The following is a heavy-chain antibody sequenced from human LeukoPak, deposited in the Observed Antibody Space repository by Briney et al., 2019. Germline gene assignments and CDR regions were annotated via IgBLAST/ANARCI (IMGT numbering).Heavy chain of an antibody. Sequence: ASVKVSCKASGYTFTSYDINWVRQATGQGLEWMGWMNPNSGNTGYAQKFQGRVTMTRNTSISTAYMELSSLRAEDTAVYYCARALDDYVWGRQSPPLDYWGQGTLVTVSS. CDR3: ARALDDYVWGRQSPPLDY. CDR1: GYTFTSYD. J-gene: IGHJ4*02. D-gene: IGHD3-16*01. V-gene: IGHV1-8*01. CDR2: MNPNSGNT.